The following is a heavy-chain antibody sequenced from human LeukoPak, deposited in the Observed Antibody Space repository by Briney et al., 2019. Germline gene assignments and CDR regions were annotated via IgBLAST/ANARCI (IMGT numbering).Heavy chain of an antibody. Sequence: PGRSLRLSSAASGFTFSSHWMHWVRQAPGKGLVWVSRINTDGSSTSYADSVKGRFTISRDNAKNTLYLQMNSLRAEDTAVYYCAREYSGRYYYFDYWGQGTLVTVSS. J-gene: IGHJ4*02. CDR1: GFTFSSHW. CDR2: INTDGSST. D-gene: IGHD1-26*01. CDR3: AREYSGRYYYFDY. V-gene: IGHV3-74*01.